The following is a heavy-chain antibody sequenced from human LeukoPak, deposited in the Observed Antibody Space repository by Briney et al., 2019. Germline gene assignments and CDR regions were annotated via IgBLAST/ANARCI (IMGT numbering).Heavy chain of an antibody. CDR1: GDSISSPNW. Sequence: SETLSLTCAVSGDSISSPNWWSWVRLPPGKGLEGIGEIYRSGSTNYNPSLKSRVTMSVDKSKNQFSLKLTSMTAADTAVYYCARVRYAGSYYGHDAFDIWGQGTMVTVSS. CDR3: ARVRYAGSYYGHDAFDI. V-gene: IGHV4-4*02. J-gene: IGHJ3*02. CDR2: IYRSGST. D-gene: IGHD1-26*01.